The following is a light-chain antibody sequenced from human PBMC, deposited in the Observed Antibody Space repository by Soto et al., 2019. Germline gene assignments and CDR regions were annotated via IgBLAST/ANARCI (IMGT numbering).Light chain of an antibody. CDR2: DAS. CDR1: QSVSSY. J-gene: IGKJ4*01. V-gene: IGKV3-11*01. Sequence: EIVLTQSPAPLSFSPGERATLSCRASQSVSSYLAWYQQKPGQTPRLLIYDASNRATGIPARFSGSRSGTDFTLTISSLEPEDFAVYYCQQRSIWPLTFGGGTKMDIK. CDR3: QQRSIWPLT.